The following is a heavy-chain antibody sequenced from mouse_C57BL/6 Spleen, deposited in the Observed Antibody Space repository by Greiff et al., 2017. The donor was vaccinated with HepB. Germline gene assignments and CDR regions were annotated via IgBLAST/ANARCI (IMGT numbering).Heavy chain of an antibody. V-gene: IGHV1-7*01. CDR2: INTSSGYT. J-gene: IGHJ4*01. CDR1: GYTFTSYW. D-gene: IGHD1-1*01. Sequence: QVQLQQSGAELAKPGASVKLSCTASGYTFTSYWMHWVKQRPGQGLEWIGYINTSSGYTKYNQKFKDKATLTADKSSSTAYMQLSSLTYEDSAVSYCASPSTPYAMDYWGQGTSVTVSS. CDR3: ASPSTPYAMDY.